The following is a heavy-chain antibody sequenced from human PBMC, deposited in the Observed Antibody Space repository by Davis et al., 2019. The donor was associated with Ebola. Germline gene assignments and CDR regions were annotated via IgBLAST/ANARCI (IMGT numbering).Heavy chain of an antibody. J-gene: IGHJ4*02. CDR1: GFTFRSYA. CDR2: ISYDGINK. D-gene: IGHD4-17*01. Sequence: GESLKIPCAAPGFTFRSYAMHWVRQAPGKGLEWVAVISYDGINKYFADSVKGRFTISRDDSKSTLYLQMSSLTAEDTAVYYCASHGYGDYSGNLEHYYFRYWGQGTLVTISS. V-gene: IGHV3-30-3*01. CDR3: ASHGYGDYSGNLEHYYFRY.